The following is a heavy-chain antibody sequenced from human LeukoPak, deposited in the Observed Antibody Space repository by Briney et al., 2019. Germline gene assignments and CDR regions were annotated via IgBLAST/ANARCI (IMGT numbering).Heavy chain of an antibody. CDR1: GGSISSYY. Sequence: SETLSLTRTVSGGSISSYYWSWIRQPPGKGLEWIGYIYYSGTTNYNPSLKSRLTISVDTSKNQFSLKLSSVTAADTAVYYCARESPNYYFDYWGQGTLVTVSS. CDR2: IYYSGTT. D-gene: IGHD5-24*01. V-gene: IGHV4-59*01. CDR3: ARESPNYYFDY. J-gene: IGHJ4*02.